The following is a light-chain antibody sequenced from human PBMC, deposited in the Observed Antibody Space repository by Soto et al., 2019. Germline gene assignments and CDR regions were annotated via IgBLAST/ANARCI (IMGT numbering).Light chain of an antibody. CDR2: GAS. V-gene: IGKV3-20*01. Sequence: ALTQFPGTLSSSPGERATLSCRASQSVSSSYLAWYQQKPGQAPRLLIYGASSRATGIPDRFSGSGSGTDFTLTINRLDPEDFAVYFCQQYGDSPWTFGQGTKVEI. CDR1: QSVSSSY. CDR3: QQYGDSPWT. J-gene: IGKJ1*01.